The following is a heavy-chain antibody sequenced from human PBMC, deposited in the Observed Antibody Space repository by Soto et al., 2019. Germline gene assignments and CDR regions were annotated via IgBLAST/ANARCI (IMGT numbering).Heavy chain of an antibody. CDR3: ARQVVDGTVAGTGSFDY. V-gene: IGHV4-39*01. Sequence: SETLFLTCAVHGGSFSGYYWVWIRQPPGKGLEWIGSFYYSGSTYYNPSLKSRVTISVDTSENQFSLKLSSVTAADTAVYYCARQVVDGTVAGTGSFDYWGQGTLVTVPQ. J-gene: IGHJ4*02. CDR2: FYYSGST. D-gene: IGHD6-19*01. CDR1: GGSFSGYY.